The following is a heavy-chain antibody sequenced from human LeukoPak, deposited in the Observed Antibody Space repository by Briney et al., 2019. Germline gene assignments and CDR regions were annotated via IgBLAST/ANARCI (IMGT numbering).Heavy chain of an antibody. CDR1: GYSISSGYY. J-gene: IGHJ4*02. Sequence: PSETLSLTCTVSGYSISSGYYWGWIRQPPGKGLEWIGSIYHSGSTYYNPSLKSRVTISVDTSKNQFSLKLSSVTAADTAVYYCARDNYRIAVAGTDFDYWGQGTLVTVSS. D-gene: IGHD6-19*01. CDR2: IYHSGST. CDR3: ARDNYRIAVAGTDFDY. V-gene: IGHV4-38-2*02.